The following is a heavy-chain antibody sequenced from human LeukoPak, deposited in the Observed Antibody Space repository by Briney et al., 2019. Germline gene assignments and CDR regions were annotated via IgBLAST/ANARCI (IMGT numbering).Heavy chain of an antibody. CDR3: ARHRSYYDFWSGYYTKGDAFDI. CDR2: IYPGDSDT. J-gene: IGHJ3*02. CDR1: GYSFTSYW. Sequence: GESLKISCKGSGYSFTSYWIGWVRQMPGEGLEWMGIIYPGDSDTRHSPSFQGQVTISADKSISTAYLQWSSLKASDTAMYYCARHRSYYDFWSGYYTKGDAFDIWGQGTMVTVSS. V-gene: IGHV5-51*01. D-gene: IGHD3-3*01.